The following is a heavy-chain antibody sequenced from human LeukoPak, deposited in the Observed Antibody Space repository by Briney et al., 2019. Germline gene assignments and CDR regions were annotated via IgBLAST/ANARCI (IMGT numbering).Heavy chain of an antibody. D-gene: IGHD3-22*01. CDR3: AREPHQGRDYYDSTPLGY. J-gene: IGHJ4*02. V-gene: IGHV4-39*07. Sequence: PSETLSLTCTVSGGSISSSSYYWGWIRQPPGKGLEWIGSIYHSGSTYYNPSLKSRVTISVDTSKNQFSLKLSSVTAADTAVYYCAREPHQGRDYYDSTPLGYWGQGTLVTVSS. CDR1: GGSISSSSYY. CDR2: IYHSGST.